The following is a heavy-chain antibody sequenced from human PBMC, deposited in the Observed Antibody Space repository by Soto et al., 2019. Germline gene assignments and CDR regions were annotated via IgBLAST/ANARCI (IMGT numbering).Heavy chain of an antibody. J-gene: IGHJ4*02. CDR3: ARGGYDFGYEDY. CDR1: GFTFSGFW. CDR2: INHDGDTK. D-gene: IGHD5-12*01. V-gene: IGHV3-7*01. Sequence: EVHVVESGGALVQPGGSLRLSCEVSGFTFSGFWMTWVRQSPGKGLEWVANINHDGDTKYYVDSVKGRFTISRDNAKSSLYLQMNSLRTEDTAVYYCARGGYDFGYEDYWGQGTLVTVSS.